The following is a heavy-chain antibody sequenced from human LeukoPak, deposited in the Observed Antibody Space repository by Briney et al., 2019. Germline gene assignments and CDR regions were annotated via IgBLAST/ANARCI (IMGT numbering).Heavy chain of an antibody. D-gene: IGHD5-24*01. V-gene: IGHV3-53*01. CDR3: TRDQMNY. CDR2: IFSNGGT. Sequence: GGSLRLSCTASEFTVSRNYMLWVRQAPGKGLEWVSLIFSNGGTHYADSVKGRFTISRDTSKNTVSLQMNSLRVEDTAMYYCTRDQMNYWGQGTLVTVSS. J-gene: IGHJ4*02. CDR1: EFTVSRNY.